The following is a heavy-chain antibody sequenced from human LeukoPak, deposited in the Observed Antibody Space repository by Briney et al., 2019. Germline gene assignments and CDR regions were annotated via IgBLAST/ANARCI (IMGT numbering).Heavy chain of an antibody. J-gene: IGHJ3*02. CDR3: ARGGETRTRNAFDI. CDR2: IYTSGST. V-gene: IGHV4-4*07. Sequence: SESLSLTCTVSGGSISSYYWSWIRQPAGKGLEWIGRIYTSGSTNYNPSLKSRVTMSVDTSKNQFSLKLSSVTAADTAVYYCARGGETRTRNAFDIWGQGTMVTVSS. CDR1: GGSISSYY. D-gene: IGHD3-10*01.